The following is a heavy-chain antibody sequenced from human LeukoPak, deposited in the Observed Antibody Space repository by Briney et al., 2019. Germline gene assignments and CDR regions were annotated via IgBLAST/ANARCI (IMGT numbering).Heavy chain of an antibody. CDR2: IYSDGRNE. V-gene: IGHV3-33*01. CDR1: GFNFSSFC. J-gene: IGHJ4*02. CDR3: AREQQWLGPLDY. Sequence: GGSLRLSCAASGFNFSSFCLHWVRQAPGKGLEWVAIIYSDGRNEYYADSVKGRFTISRDNSKNTLSLQMNSLRAEDTAVYHCAREQQWLGPLDYWGQGTLVTVSS. D-gene: IGHD6-19*01.